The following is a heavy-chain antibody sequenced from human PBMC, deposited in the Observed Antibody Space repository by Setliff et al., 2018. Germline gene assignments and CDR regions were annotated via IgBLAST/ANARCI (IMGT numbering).Heavy chain of an antibody. V-gene: IGHV3-30*03. CDR3: ARDLFRHSGGLYC. J-gene: IGHJ4*02. CDR2: ISDDGTSE. CDR1: GFTVSTFS. D-gene: IGHD2-15*01. Sequence: GGSLRLSCAASGFTVSTFSMHWVRPAPVKGLEWVATISDDGTSEFYADSVKGRFTVFRDHSKNTLFLQMNSLRPDDAAMYYCARDLFRHSGGLYCGGQGALVTVSS.